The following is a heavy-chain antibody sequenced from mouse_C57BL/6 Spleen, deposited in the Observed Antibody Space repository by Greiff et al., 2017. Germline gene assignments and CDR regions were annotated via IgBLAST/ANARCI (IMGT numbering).Heavy chain of an antibody. J-gene: IGHJ4*01. V-gene: IGHV1-75*01. CDR1: GYTFTDYY. D-gene: IGHD1-1*01. CDR2: IFPGSGST. Sequence: QVHVKQSGPELVKPGASVKISCKASGYTFTDYYINWVKQRPGQGLEWIGWIFPGSGSTYYNEKFKGKATLTVDKSSSTAYMLLSSLTSEDSAVYFCARRDYYSSSPYYAMDYWGQGTSVTVSS. CDR3: ARRDYYSSSPYYAMDY.